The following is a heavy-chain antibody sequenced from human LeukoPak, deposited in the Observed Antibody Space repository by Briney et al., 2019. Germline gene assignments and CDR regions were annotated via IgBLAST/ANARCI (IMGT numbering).Heavy chain of an antibody. CDR3: AKGAQLGCAGTNCDDF. D-gene: IGHD2-2*01. CDR1: GFTFNSHG. CDR2: IPYDGTKK. V-gene: IGHV3-30*02. Sequence: PGGSLRLSCAASGFTFNSHGMHWVRQAPGKGLDWVAFIPYDGTKKVYAGSVKGRFTISRDNSKNTVYLQMNSLRVEDTAVYYCAKGAQLGCAGTNCDDFWGQGTLVTVSS. J-gene: IGHJ4*02.